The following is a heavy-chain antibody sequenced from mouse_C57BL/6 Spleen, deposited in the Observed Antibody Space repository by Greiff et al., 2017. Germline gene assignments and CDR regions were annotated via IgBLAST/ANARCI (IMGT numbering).Heavy chain of an antibody. CDR1: GFNIKDDY. J-gene: IGHJ2*01. CDR3: TTGTTVVATPDY. CDR2: IDPENGDT. Sequence: VQLQQSGAELVRPGASVKLSCTASGFNIKDDYMHWVKQRPEQGLEWIGWIDPENGDTEYASKFQGKATITADTSSNTAYLQLSSLTSEDTAVYYCTTGTTVVATPDYWGQGTTLTVSS. V-gene: IGHV14-4*01. D-gene: IGHD1-1*01.